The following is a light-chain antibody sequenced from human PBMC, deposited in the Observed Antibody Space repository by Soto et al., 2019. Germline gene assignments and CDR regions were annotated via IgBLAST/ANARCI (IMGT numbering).Light chain of an antibody. V-gene: IGLV2-8*01. Sequence: QSALTQPPSASGSPGQSVTISCTGTSSDVGAYKYVSWYQQYPGKAPKLMIYEVSKRPSGVPDRFSGYKSGNTASLTVSGLQAEDEADYYCTSYVGSNIWVFGGGTKLTLL. CDR2: EVS. CDR1: SSDVGAYKY. CDR3: TSYVGSNIWV. J-gene: IGLJ3*02.